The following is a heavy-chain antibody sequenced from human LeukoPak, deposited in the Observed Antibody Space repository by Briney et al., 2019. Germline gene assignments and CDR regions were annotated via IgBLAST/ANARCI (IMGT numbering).Heavy chain of an antibody. Sequence: PSETLSLTCAVSGYSLSSGYYWGWIRQPPGRGLEWIGSIYHSGSTYSNPSLKSRVTISLDTSKNQLSLKVSSVTAADTAVHYCARLSSDGYNSLTYWGQGTLVTVSS. CDR3: ARLSSDGYNSLTY. D-gene: IGHD5-24*01. J-gene: IGHJ4*02. CDR1: GYSLSSGYY. V-gene: IGHV4-38-2*01. CDR2: IYHSGST.